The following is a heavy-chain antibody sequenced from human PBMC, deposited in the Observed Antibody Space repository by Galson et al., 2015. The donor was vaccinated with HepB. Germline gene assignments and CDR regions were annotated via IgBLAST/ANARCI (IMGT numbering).Heavy chain of an antibody. CDR2: IYPGDSDT. J-gene: IGHJ3*02. CDR3: ASTLGYCSSTSCYGAQGGDAFDI. CDR1: GYSFTSYW. D-gene: IGHD2-2*01. V-gene: IGHV5-51*01. Sequence: QSGAEVKKPGESLKISCKGSGYSFTSYWIGWVRQMPGKGLEWMGIIYPGDSDTRYSPSFQGQVTISADKSISTAYLQWSSLKASDTAMYCCASTLGYCSSTSCYGAQGGDAFDIWGQGTMVTVSS.